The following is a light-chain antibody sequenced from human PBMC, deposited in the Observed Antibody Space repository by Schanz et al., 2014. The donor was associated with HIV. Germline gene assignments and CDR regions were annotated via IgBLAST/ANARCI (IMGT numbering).Light chain of an antibody. CDR1: SSNIGAGYD. J-gene: IGLJ3*02. CDR2: GNN. CDR3: QSYDSGXSXSV. V-gene: IGLV1-40*01. Sequence: QSVLTQPPSVSGAPGQRVTISCAGNSSNIGAGYDVHWYQQLPGTAPKLLIYGNNNRPSGIPDRFSGSKSDTSASLAITGXXXXEEAAYYCQSYDSGXSXSVFGGGTKLTVL.